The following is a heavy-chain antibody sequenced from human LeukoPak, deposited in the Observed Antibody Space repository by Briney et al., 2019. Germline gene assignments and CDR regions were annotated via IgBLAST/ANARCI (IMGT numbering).Heavy chain of an antibody. J-gene: IGHJ4*02. Sequence: PGGSLRLSCAASGFTFSSYAMNWVRQAPGKGLEWVSAISGSGSVTYYADSVKGRFTISRDNSKNTLYLQMNSLRADDTAVFYCAKDVHGYDKAIDYWGQGTLVTVSS. CDR2: ISGSGSVT. CDR1: GFTFSSYA. V-gene: IGHV3-23*01. D-gene: IGHD5-18*01. CDR3: AKDVHGYDKAIDY.